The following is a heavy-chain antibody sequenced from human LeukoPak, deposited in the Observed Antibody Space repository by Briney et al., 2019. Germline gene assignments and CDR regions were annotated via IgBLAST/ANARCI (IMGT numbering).Heavy chain of an antibody. J-gene: IGHJ4*02. CDR2: ISWNSGSI. CDR3: AKDSTSSIAAAGTWY. D-gene: IGHD6-13*01. V-gene: IGHV3-9*01. Sequence: GGSLRLSCAASGFTFDDYAMHWVRQAPGKGLEWVSGISWNSGSIGYADSVKGRFTISRDNAKNSLYLQMNSLRAEDTALYYCAKDSTSSIAAAGTWYWGQGTLVTVSS. CDR1: GFTFDDYA.